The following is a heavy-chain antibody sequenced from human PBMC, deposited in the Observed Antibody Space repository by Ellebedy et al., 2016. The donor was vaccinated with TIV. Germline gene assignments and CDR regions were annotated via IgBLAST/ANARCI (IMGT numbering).Heavy chain of an antibody. D-gene: IGHD3-22*01. CDR2: IIPIFGTA. CDR3: ARVTYYDSSGYYGWFDP. J-gene: IGHJ5*02. Sequence: SVKVSXKASGGTFSSYAISWVRQAPGQGLEWMGGIIPIFGTANYAQKFQGRVTITADKSTSTAYMELSSLRSEDTAVYYCARVTYYDSSGYYGWFDPWGQGTLVTASS. CDR1: GGTFSSYA. V-gene: IGHV1-69*06.